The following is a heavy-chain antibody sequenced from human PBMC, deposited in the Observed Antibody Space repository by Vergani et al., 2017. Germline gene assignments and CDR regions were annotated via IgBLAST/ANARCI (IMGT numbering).Heavy chain of an antibody. D-gene: IGHD3-22*01. Sequence: EVQLVESGGGLVKPGGSLRLSCAASGFTFSSYSMNWVRQAPGKGLEWVSSISSSSSYIYYADSVKGRFTIASDNAKNSLYLQMNSLRAEDTAVYYCARDISYDSSGYLYWGQGTLVTVSS. CDR2: ISSSSSYI. CDR1: GFTFSSYS. J-gene: IGHJ4*02. V-gene: IGHV3-21*01. CDR3: ARDISYDSSGYLY.